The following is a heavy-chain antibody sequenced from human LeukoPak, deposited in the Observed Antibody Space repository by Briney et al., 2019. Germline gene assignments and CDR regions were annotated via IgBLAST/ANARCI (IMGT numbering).Heavy chain of an antibody. CDR1: GYTFTSYG. J-gene: IGHJ4*02. CDR2: ISAYNGNT. V-gene: IGHV1-18*01. D-gene: IGHD3-10*01. CDR3: ARVRFGDPFDY. Sequence: ASVKVSCKASGYTFTSYGISWVRQAPGQGLEWMGWISAYNGNTNYAQKLQGRVTMTRDTSTSTVYMELSSLRSEDTAVYYCARVRFGDPFDYWGQGTLVTVSS.